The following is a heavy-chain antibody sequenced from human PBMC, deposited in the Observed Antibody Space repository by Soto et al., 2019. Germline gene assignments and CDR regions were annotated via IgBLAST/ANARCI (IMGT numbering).Heavy chain of an antibody. CDR1: GFTFSSYG. J-gene: IGHJ4*02. V-gene: IGHV3-30*18. CDR3: AKDRTVGVVAAAFDS. Sequence: QVQLVESGGGVVQPGRSLRLSCAASGFTFSSYGMHWVRQAPGKGLEWVADISYDGSNKYYADSVKGRFTISRDNSKNTLYLQMNSLRAEDTAVYYCAKDRTVGVVAAAFDSWGQATLVTVSS. D-gene: IGHD2-15*01. CDR2: ISYDGSNK.